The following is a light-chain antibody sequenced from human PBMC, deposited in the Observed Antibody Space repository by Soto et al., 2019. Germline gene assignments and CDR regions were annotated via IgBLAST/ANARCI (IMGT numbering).Light chain of an antibody. Sequence: EIVLTQSPGTLSLSPGERATLSCRASQSVSSSYLAWYQQKPGQAPRLLIYGASSRATGIPARFSGSGSGTDFTLNISRLEPEDFAVYYCQQYGSSPWTFGQGTKVEIK. CDR2: GAS. CDR3: QQYGSSPWT. V-gene: IGKV3-20*01. J-gene: IGKJ1*01. CDR1: QSVSSSY.